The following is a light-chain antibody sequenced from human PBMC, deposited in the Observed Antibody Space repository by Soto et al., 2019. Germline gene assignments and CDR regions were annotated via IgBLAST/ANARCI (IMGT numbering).Light chain of an antibody. CDR3: QQYNNWPRT. Sequence: EVVMTQSPATLSVSPGERATLSCRARETISSNLAWYQQKPGQAPRLLIYGASTRAPGIPARFSGSGSETEFTLTISSLQSEDSAVYYCQQYNNWPRTFGQGTKVDIK. V-gene: IGKV3-15*01. CDR1: ETISSN. CDR2: GAS. J-gene: IGKJ1*01.